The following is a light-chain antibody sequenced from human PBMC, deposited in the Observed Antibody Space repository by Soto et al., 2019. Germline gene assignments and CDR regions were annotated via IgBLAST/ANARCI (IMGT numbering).Light chain of an antibody. CDR2: SDN. CDR1: SSNSGSHT. Sequence: QSVLTHPNAASGTPGPRVTISCSGSSSNSGSHTLNWYQQLPGSAPSLLIYSDNQRPSGVPDRFSGSTSGTSASLAISGLQSEDEAEYYCAAWDDTLNAAVFGGGTKLTV. V-gene: IGLV1-44*01. CDR3: AAWDDTLNAAV. J-gene: IGLJ2*01.